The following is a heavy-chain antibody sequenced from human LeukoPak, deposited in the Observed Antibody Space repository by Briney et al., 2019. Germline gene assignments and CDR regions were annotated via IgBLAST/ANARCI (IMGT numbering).Heavy chain of an antibody. V-gene: IGHV1-46*01. D-gene: IGHD6-13*01. J-gene: IGHJ4*02. CDR2: INPSGGST. Sequence: ASVKVSCKASGYTFTSYYMHWVRQAPGQGLEWMGIINPSGGSTSYAQKFQGRVTMTRDTSTSTVYMELSSLRSEDTAVYYCARDGSKSGVAAAPNYYFDYWGQGALVTVSS. CDR3: ARDGSKSGVAAAPNYYFDY. CDR1: GYTFTSYY.